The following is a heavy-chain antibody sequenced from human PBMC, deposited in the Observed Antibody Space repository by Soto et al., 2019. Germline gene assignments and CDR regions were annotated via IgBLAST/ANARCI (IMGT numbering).Heavy chain of an antibody. CDR3: ATDSRHLGSGRDALDI. CDR2: FDPEDGET. Sequence: ASVKVSCKVSGYTLPELSLHWVRQAPGKGLEWMGGFDPEDGETIYAQKFQGRVTMTEDTSTDTAYMELSSLRSEDTAVNYCATDSRHLGSGRDALDIWGQGTMVTVSS. CDR1: GYTLPELS. J-gene: IGHJ3*02. V-gene: IGHV1-24*01. D-gene: IGHD1-1*01.